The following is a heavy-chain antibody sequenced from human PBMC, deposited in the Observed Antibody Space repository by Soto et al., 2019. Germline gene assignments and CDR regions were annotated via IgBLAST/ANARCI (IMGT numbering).Heavy chain of an antibody. V-gene: IGHV4-31*01. CDR1: GASISSGQYY. Sequence: QVRLQESGPGLVKPSQTLSLTCFVSGASISSGQYYWSWIRQQPGKALEWIGYVSHTGKMYYSPFFMSLATISVDTPENHFSLRLPSVTAADTALYYCARVQGGVLLAQWYFDLWGRGTLVNVSS. D-gene: IGHD3-3*01. J-gene: IGHJ2*01. CDR3: ARVQGGVLLAQWYFDL. CDR2: VSHTGKM.